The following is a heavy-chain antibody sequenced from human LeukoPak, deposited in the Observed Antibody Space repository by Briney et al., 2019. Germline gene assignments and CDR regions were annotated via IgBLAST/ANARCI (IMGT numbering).Heavy chain of an antibody. D-gene: IGHD2-2*01. CDR1: GFTFSSYA. Sequence: GGSLRLSCAASGFTFSSYAMSWVRQAPGKGLEWVSTISGSDDRIFYADSVKGRFTISRDDSKNTLYLQMNSLRAEDTAVYYCAKNRIASCYSPTDYWGQGTLVTVST. CDR2: ISGSDDRI. CDR3: AKNRIASCYSPTDY. V-gene: IGHV3-23*01. J-gene: IGHJ4*02.